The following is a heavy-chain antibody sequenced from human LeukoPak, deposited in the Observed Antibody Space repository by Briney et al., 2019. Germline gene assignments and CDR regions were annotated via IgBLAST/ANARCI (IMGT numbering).Heavy chain of an antibody. CDR2: VHWNGENT. J-gene: IGHJ4*02. CDR1: GFTFDDYG. CDR3: ARGEVTYYLDS. V-gene: IGHV3-20*04. D-gene: IGHD3-16*01. Sequence: GGSLGLSCACSGFTFDDYGMGWVRQVPGKGLEWVSGVHWNGENTNYADSVKGRFTVSRDNAKKVVYLQMDDLRVEDTALYYCARGEVTYYLDSWGQGTLVTVSS.